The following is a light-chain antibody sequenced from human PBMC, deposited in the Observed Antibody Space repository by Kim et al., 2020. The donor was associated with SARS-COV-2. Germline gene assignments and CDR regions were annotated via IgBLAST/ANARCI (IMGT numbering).Light chain of an antibody. CDR3: QHSYSTPYT. Sequence: WYPQKAGKAPKLLISVASPLQGGVPSRFSGSKSGTDFTLTISSLHPKVFATCWCQHSYSTPYTFGRGTKLEI. J-gene: IGKJ2*01. CDR2: VAS. V-gene: IGKV1-39*01.